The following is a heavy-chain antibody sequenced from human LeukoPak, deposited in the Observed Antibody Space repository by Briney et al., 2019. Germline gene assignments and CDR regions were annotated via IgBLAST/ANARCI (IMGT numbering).Heavy chain of an antibody. V-gene: IGHV3-53*01. Sequence: GGSLRLSCAASGFTVSSNYMSWVRQAPGKGLEWVSVIYSGGSTYFADSVKGRFTISRDNSKNTLYLQMNSLRAEDTAVYYCARHLESSWYGVEYWGQGTLVTVSS. D-gene: IGHD6-13*01. CDR3: ARHLESSWYGVEY. CDR1: GFTVSSNY. J-gene: IGHJ4*02. CDR2: IYSGGST.